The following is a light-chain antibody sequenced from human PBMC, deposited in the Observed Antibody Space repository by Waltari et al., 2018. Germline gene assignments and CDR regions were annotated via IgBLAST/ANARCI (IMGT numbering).Light chain of an antibody. V-gene: IGLV4-69*01. J-gene: IGLJ3*02. CDR1: TWYGHFA. CDR3: QTWGTGTYWV. Sequence: QVVLTQSPSASAPLDATVTLTVSQSTWYGHFATAVHPHQPEKGPRYLMKLNSDGSHTKGDGIPDRFAGSSSGAERYLTISRLQSEDEADYYCQTWGTGTYWVFGGGTKLTVL. CDR2: LNSDGSH.